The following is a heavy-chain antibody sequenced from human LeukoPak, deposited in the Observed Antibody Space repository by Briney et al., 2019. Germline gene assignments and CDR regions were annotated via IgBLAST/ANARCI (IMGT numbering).Heavy chain of an antibody. Sequence: GGSLRLSCAASGFTFSNFAMSWVRQAPGKGLVWVSLINTDGTSTAYAGSVKGRFNISRDNAKNTLYLQMNSLGAEDTAVYYCASDLGGSYEFWGQGTLLTVSS. D-gene: IGHD1-26*01. CDR1: GFTFSNFA. J-gene: IGHJ4*02. V-gene: IGHV3-74*01. CDR2: INTDGTST. CDR3: ASDLGGSYEF.